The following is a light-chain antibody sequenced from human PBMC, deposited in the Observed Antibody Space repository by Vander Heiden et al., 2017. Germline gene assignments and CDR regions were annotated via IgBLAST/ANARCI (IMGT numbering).Light chain of an antibody. Sequence: DIVMTQSPDSLAVSLGERATINCKSSQSVLYSSNNNNYLAWYQQKPGQPPKLLIYWASTRQSGVPDRFSGSGSGTDFTLTISSLQADDVAVYYCQQYSIAPLTFGGGTRVEIK. J-gene: IGKJ4*02. CDR2: WAS. V-gene: IGKV4-1*01. CDR1: QSVLYSSNNNNY. CDR3: QQYSIAPLT.